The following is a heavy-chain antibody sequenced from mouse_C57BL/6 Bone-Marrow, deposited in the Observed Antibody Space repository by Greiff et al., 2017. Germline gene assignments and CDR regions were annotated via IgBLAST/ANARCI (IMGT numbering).Heavy chain of an antibody. Sequence: QVQLKQPGAELVKPGASVKLSCKASGYTFTSYWMQWVKQRPGQGLEWIGEIDPSDSYTNYNQKFKGKATLTVDTSSSTAYMQLSSLTSEDSAVYYCAMGDYVWFAYWGQGTLVTVSA. CDR1: GYTFTSYW. CDR2: IDPSDSYT. D-gene: IGHD1-1*01. CDR3: AMGDYVWFAY. V-gene: IGHV1-50*01. J-gene: IGHJ3*01.